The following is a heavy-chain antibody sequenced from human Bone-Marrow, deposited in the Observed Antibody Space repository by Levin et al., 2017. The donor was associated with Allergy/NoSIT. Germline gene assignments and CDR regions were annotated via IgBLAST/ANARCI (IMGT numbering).Heavy chain of an antibody. Sequence: GGSLRLSCAASGFSFSNYAMSWVRQAPGQGLEWVSSIIHGDITYYADSVRGRFTVSRDNSKNTLYLEMSNLRAEDTAVYYCAKFSFVYVGKYFDYWGQGTLVTVSS. V-gene: IGHV3-23*01. CDR1: GFSFSNYA. CDR2: IIHGDIT. J-gene: IGHJ4*02. CDR3: AKFSFVYVGKYFDY. D-gene: IGHD3-16*02.